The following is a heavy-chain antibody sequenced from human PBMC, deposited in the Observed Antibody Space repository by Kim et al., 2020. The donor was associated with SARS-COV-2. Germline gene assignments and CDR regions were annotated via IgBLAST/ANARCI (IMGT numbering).Heavy chain of an antibody. D-gene: IGHD6-13*01. Sequence: ASVKVSCKASGYTFSGYYMHWVRQAPGQGPEWMGWINPNSGDTNYAQKFQGRVTMTRDTSISTAYMELSRLRSDDTAVYYCAPSGGGPYSSSWYYFDYWGQGTLVTVSS. V-gene: IGHV1-2*02. CDR1: GYTFSGYY. CDR2: INPNSGDT. J-gene: IGHJ4*02. CDR3: APSGGGPYSSSWYYFDY.